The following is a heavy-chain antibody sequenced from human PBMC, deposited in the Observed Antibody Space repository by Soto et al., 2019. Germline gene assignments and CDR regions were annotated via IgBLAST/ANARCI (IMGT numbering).Heavy chain of an antibody. Sequence: QVQLVQSGSEVKKPGSSVKVSCKASVGPFSNYAINWVRQAPGQGLEWMGGILPTFTTGFIPIFGTPTYTQNYQGRVAIIVDESTSKDYMELSSLRSDDKAVYYCVRDVLVGYSSGLHSYRNSVGGMYVWVQGATDTVAS. D-gene: IGHD6-19*01. V-gene: IGHV1-69*01. CDR3: VRDVLVGYSSGLHSYRNSVGGMYV. J-gene: IGHJ6*02. CDR2: ILPTFTTGFIPIFGTP. CDR1: VGPFSNYA.